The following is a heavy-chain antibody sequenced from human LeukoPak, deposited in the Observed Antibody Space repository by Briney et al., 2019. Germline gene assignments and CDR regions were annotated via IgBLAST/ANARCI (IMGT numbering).Heavy chain of an antibody. CDR1: GFTFCDYA. V-gene: IGHV1-24*01. Sequence: GGSLRLSCTVSGFTFCDYAMSWVRQAPGKGLEWMGGFDPEDGETIYAQKFQGRVTMTEDTSTDTAYMELSSLRSEDTAVYYCATGAGALEVGATVYWGQGTLVTVSS. CDR2: FDPEDGET. J-gene: IGHJ4*02. CDR3: ATGAGALEVGATVY. D-gene: IGHD1-26*01.